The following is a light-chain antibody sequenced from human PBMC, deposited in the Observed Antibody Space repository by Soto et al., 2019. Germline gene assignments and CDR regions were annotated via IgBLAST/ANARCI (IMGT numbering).Light chain of an antibody. CDR3: QHLRNYPFS. CDR1: QDISTS. J-gene: IGKJ2*03. CDR2: PAS. Sequence: DIQLTQSPSFLSASVGDRVTVSCRASQDISTSLAWFLQKAGKVPQLLVYPASTLQDGVPSRFSGSGSGTYFTLTINNLQAEDFETYYCQHLRNYPFSFGQGTKVEIX. V-gene: IGKV1-9*01.